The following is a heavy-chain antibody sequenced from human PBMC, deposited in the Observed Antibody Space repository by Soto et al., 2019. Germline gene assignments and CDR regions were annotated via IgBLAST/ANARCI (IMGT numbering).Heavy chain of an antibody. CDR2: IYYSGST. J-gene: IGHJ4*02. V-gene: IGHV4-59*01. CDR3: ARTYYYDSSGYLTFDY. Sequence: PSETLSLTCTVSGGSISSYYWSWIRQPPGKGLEWIGYIYYSGSTNYNPSLKSRVTISVDTSKNQFSLKLSSVTAADTAVYYCARTYYYDSSGYLTFDYWGQGNLVTVSS. D-gene: IGHD3-22*01. CDR1: GGSISSYY.